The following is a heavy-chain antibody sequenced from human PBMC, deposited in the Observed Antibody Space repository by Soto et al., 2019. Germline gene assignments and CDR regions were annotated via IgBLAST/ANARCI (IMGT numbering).Heavy chain of an antibody. V-gene: IGHV1-69*01. CDR2: IIPIFGTA. Sequence: QVQLVQSGAEVKKPGSSVKVSCKASGGTFSSYAISWVRQAPGQGLEWMGGIIPIFGTANYAQKFQGRVTITADESTSTAYMELSSLRSEDTAVYYCAKDVGYCSSTSCYTEDGNWFDPWGQGTLVTVSS. J-gene: IGHJ5*02. CDR3: AKDVGYCSSTSCYTEDGNWFDP. D-gene: IGHD2-2*02. CDR1: GGTFSSYA.